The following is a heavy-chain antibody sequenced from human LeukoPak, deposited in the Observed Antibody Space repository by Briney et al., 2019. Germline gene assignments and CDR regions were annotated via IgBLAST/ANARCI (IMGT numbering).Heavy chain of an antibody. Sequence: GGSLRLSCTASGFTFSAYAMMWVRQAPGKGPEWVSAIRGGGGSAFYADSVKGRFTISRDNSKNTLYLQMNSLRAEDTAVYYCAKWGSIAAAGTPDNWFDPWGQGTLVTVSS. CDR3: AKWGSIAAAGTPDNWFDP. CDR1: GFTFSAYA. CDR2: IRGGGGSA. J-gene: IGHJ5*02. V-gene: IGHV3-23*01. D-gene: IGHD6-13*01.